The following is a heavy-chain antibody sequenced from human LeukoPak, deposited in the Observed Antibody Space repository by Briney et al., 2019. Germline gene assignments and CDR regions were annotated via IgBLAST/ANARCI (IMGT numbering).Heavy chain of an antibody. V-gene: IGHV4-30-4*08. Sequence: SETLSLTCTVSGTSINSSDYYWSWIRQPRGKGLEWIGYIYYSGSTYSNPSLKSRVTISVDTSRNQFSLKLNSVTAADTAVYYCARDGFRYGGPPAWGQGTLVTVSS. CDR3: ARDGFRYGGPPA. D-gene: IGHD4-23*01. CDR1: GTSINSSDYY. CDR2: IYYSGST. J-gene: IGHJ4*02.